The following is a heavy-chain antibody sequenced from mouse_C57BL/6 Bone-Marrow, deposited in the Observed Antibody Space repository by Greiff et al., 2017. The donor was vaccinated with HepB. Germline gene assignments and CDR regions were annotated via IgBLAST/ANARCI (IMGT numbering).Heavy chain of an antibody. V-gene: IGHV6-3*01. D-gene: IGHD4-1*01. J-gene: IGHJ2*01. CDR2: IRLKSDNYAT. CDR3: TTGFDY. Sequence: EVMLVESGGGLVQPGGSMKLSCVASGFTFSNYWMNWVRQSPEKGLEWVAQIRLKSDNYATHYADSVKGRFTISRDYSKSSVYLQMNNLRAEDTGIYYCTTGFDYWGQGTTLTVSS. CDR1: GFTFSNYW.